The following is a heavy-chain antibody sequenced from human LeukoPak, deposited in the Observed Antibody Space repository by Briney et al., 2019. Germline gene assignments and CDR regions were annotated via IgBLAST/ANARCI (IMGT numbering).Heavy chain of an antibody. CDR3: AKGGAVMGCSGGSCYSWFDP. CDR2: ISGSGGST. V-gene: IGHV3-23*01. CDR1: GFTFSSYA. D-gene: IGHD2-15*01. Sequence: PGGSLRLSCAASGFTFSSYAMSWVRQAPGKGLEWVSAISGSGGSTYYADSVKGRFTISRDNSKNTLYLQMNSLRAEDTAVYYCAKGGAVMGCSGGSCYSWFDPWGQGTLVTVSS. J-gene: IGHJ5*02.